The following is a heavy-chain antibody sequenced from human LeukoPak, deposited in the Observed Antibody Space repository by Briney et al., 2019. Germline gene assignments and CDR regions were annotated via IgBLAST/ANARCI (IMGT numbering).Heavy chain of an antibody. D-gene: IGHD3-10*01. CDR1: GFTFSNAW. V-gene: IGHV3-15*01. Sequence: GGSLRLSCAASGFTFSNAWMSWVRQAPGKGLEWVGRIKSKADGGTTDYTAPVNGRFSISRDDSLNTLYLQMNTLKAEDTAVYYCATYNYGSFFYGTIRYWGQGTLVTVSS. CDR2: IKSKADGGTT. J-gene: IGHJ4*02. CDR3: ATYNYGSFFYGTIRY.